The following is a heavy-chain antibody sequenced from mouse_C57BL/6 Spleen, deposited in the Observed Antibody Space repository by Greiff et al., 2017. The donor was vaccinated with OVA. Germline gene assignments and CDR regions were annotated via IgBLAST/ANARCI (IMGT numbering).Heavy chain of an antibody. CDR3: ARGEYYYGSSPYAMDY. CDR1: GYTFTTYP. Sequence: VKLMESGAELVKPGASVKMSCKASGYTFTTYPIEWMKQNHGKSLEWIGNFHPYNDDTKYNEKFKGKATLTVEKSSSTVYLELSRLTSDDSAVYYCARGEYYYGSSPYAMDYWGQGTSVTVSS. D-gene: IGHD1-1*01. V-gene: IGHV1-47*01. J-gene: IGHJ4*01. CDR2: FHPYNDDT.